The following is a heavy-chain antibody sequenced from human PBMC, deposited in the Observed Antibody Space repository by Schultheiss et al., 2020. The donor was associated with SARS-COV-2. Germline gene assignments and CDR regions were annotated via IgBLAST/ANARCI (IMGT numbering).Heavy chain of an antibody. V-gene: IGHV4-34*01. CDR2: IDHSGGT. Sequence: SETLSLTCAVSDGSFSDYYWTWIRQPPGKGLEWIGEIDHSGGTNYNPSLKSRVSISVDTSKNQFSLKLSSVTAADTAVYYCAREEGYCSSTSCQGAFDIWGQGTMVTVSS. CDR1: DGSFSDYY. J-gene: IGHJ3*02. D-gene: IGHD2-2*01. CDR3: AREEGYCSSTSCQGAFDI.